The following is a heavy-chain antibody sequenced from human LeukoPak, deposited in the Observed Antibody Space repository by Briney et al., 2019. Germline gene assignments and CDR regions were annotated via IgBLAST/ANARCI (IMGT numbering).Heavy chain of an antibody. CDR2: IYYSGST. CDR1: GYSISSGYY. J-gene: IGHJ6*03. V-gene: IGHV4-38-2*02. Sequence: SETLSLTCTVSGYSISSGYYWGWIRQPPGKGLEWIGSIYYSGSTYYNPSLKSRVTISIDTSKNQFSLKLSSVTAADTAVYYCARGPSITMVRGGQWYYYMDVWGKGTTVTISS. D-gene: IGHD3-10*01. CDR3: ARGPSITMVRGGQWYYYMDV.